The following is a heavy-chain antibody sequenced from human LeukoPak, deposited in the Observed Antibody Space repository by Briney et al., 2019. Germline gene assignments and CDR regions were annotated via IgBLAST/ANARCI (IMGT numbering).Heavy chain of an antibody. J-gene: IGHJ5*02. CDR2: INPNSGGT. D-gene: IGHD6-6*01. V-gene: IGHV1-2*02. CDR3: ARAGGSSSRSWFDP. Sequence: ASVKVSCKASGYTFTGYYMHWVRQAPGQGLEWMGWINPNSGGTNYAQKFQGRVTMTRDTSISTAYMELSRLRSDDTAVYYCARAGGSSSRSWFDPWGQGTLVTASS. CDR1: GYTFTGYY.